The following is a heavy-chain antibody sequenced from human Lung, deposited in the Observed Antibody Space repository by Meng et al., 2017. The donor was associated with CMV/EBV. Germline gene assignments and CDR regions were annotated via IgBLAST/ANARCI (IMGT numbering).Heavy chain of an antibody. Sequence: QGQLVPAGAEGKKPGASVKVSCKASGYSFTTYAMHWVRQAPGQRLEWMGWINAGNGNTKYSEKFQSRVTITRDTAASTAYMELSSLRSEDTAVYYCARTGCSSSSCYDYWGQGTLVTVSS. D-gene: IGHD2-2*01. CDR3: ARTGCSSSSCYDY. J-gene: IGHJ4*02. V-gene: IGHV1-3*01. CDR2: INAGNGNT. CDR1: GYSFTTYA.